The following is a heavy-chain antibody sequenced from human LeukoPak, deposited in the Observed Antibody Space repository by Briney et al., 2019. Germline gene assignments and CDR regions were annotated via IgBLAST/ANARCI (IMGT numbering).Heavy chain of an antibody. CDR2: IWFDGSEK. Sequence: TGRSLRLSCAASGFTFSNYGMHWVRQAPGKGLEWVAVIWFDGSEKYYADSVKGRFTISRDNPKNTMYLQMNSLRVEDTAVYFCARDQRELELTFDYWGQGILVTVSS. V-gene: IGHV3-33*01. CDR3: ARDQRELELTFDY. CDR1: GFTFSNYG. D-gene: IGHD1-7*01. J-gene: IGHJ4*02.